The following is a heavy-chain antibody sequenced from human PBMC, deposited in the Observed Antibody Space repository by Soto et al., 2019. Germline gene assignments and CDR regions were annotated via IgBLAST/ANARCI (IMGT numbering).Heavy chain of an antibody. CDR1: GGSISSYY. D-gene: IGHD1-26*01. CDR2: IYYGGST. V-gene: IGHV4-59*08. J-gene: IGHJ4*02. CDR3: ARRYGGNLDY. Sequence: QVQLQESGPGLVKPSETLSLTCTVSGGSISSYYWSWIRQPPGKGLEWIGYIYYGGSTNYNPPLKRRVTISVDTSQNQFSLKLSSVTAADTAVYYCARRYGGNLDYWGQGTLVTVSS.